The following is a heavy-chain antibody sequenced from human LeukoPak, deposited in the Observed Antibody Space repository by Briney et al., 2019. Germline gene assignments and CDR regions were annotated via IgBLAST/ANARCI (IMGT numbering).Heavy chain of an antibody. CDR3: ARGRTLAAAGTLDDY. CDR2: INHSGST. J-gene: IGHJ4*02. V-gene: IGHV4-34*01. CDR1: GGSFSGYY. D-gene: IGHD6-13*01. Sequence: PSETLSLTCAVYGGSFSGYYWSWIRQPPGKGLEWTGVINHSGSTNYNPSLKSRVTISVDTSKNQFSLKLSSVTAADTAVYYCARGRTLAAAGTLDDYWGQGTLVTVSS.